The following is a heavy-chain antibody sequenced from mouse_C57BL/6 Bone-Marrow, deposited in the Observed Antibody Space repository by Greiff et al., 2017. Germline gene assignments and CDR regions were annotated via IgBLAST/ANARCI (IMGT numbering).Heavy chain of an antibody. Sequence: EVQRVESGGGLVQPGGSMKLSCAASGFTFSDAWMDWVRQSPEKGLEWVAEIRNKANNHATYYAESVKGRFTISRDDSKSSVYLQMNSLRAEDTGIYYCTSLFTVVVDYWGQGTTLTVSS. J-gene: IGHJ2*01. D-gene: IGHD1-1*01. CDR1: GFTFSDAW. CDR2: IRNKANNHAT. V-gene: IGHV6-6*01. CDR3: TSLFTVVVDY.